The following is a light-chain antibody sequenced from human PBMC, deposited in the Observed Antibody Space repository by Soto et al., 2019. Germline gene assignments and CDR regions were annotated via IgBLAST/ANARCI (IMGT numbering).Light chain of an antibody. CDR1: QSVSSSY. CDR3: QQYGSSPQT. CDR2: GAS. Sequence: EIVLTQSPGTLSLSPVERATLSCMASQSVSSSYLAWYQQKPGQAPRLLIYGASSRATGIPDRFSGSGSGTDFTLTISRLEPEDFAVYSCQQYGSSPQTFGQGTKVDIK. V-gene: IGKV3-20*01. J-gene: IGKJ1*01.